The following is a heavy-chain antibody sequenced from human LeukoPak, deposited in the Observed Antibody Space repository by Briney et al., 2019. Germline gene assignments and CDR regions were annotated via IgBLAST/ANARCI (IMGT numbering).Heavy chain of an antibody. V-gene: IGHV4-4*07. D-gene: IGHD3-10*01. CDR1: GGSISSYY. J-gene: IGHJ6*03. CDR2: IYTSGST. Sequence: SETLSLTCTVSGGSISSYYWSWIRQPAGKGLEWIGRIYTSGSTNYNPSLKSRVTISIDTSKNQFSLKLSSVTAADTAVYYCARLWFGEYPYYFYYMDVWGKGTTVTVSS. CDR3: ARLWFGEYPYYFYYMDV.